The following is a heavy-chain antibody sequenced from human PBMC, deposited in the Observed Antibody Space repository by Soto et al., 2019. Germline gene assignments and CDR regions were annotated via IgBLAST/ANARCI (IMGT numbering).Heavy chain of an antibody. J-gene: IGHJ6*02. D-gene: IGHD3-3*01. Sequence: GGSLRLSCASSGFTFSSYPMSWVRQAPGKGLEWVSAISGSGGSTYYADSVKGRFTISRDNSKNTLYLQMNSLRAEDTAVYYCAKGSDFWSGYYAPSPYYYGMDVWGQGTTVTVSS. CDR3: AKGSDFWSGYYAPSPYYYGMDV. CDR2: ISGSGGST. CDR1: GFTFSSYP. V-gene: IGHV3-23*01.